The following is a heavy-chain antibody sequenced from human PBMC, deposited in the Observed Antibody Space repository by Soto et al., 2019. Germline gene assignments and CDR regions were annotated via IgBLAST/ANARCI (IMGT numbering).Heavy chain of an antibody. Sequence: SETLSLTCTVAGGSISRYYWSWIRQPPGKGLEWIGYIYYSGSTNYNPSLKSRVTISVDTSKNQFSLKLSSVTAADTAVYYCARALDYGSGSYYIFYYYYGMDVWGQGTTVT. D-gene: IGHD3-10*01. J-gene: IGHJ6*02. V-gene: IGHV4-59*01. CDR3: ARALDYGSGSYYIFYYYYGMDV. CDR1: GGSISRYY. CDR2: IYYSGST.